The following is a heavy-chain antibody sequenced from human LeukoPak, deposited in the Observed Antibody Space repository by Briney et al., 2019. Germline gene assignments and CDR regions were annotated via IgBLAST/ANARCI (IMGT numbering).Heavy chain of an antibody. D-gene: IGHD3-22*01. CDR3: ARDDSSGYYQDY. Sequence: GGSLRLSCAASGFTFSSYSMNWVRQAPGKGPEWVSSISSSSSYIYYADSVKGRFTISRDNAKNSLYLQMNSLRAEDTAVYYCARDDSSGYYQDYWGQGTLATVSS. CDR1: GFTFSSYS. J-gene: IGHJ4*02. CDR2: ISSSSSYI. V-gene: IGHV3-21*01.